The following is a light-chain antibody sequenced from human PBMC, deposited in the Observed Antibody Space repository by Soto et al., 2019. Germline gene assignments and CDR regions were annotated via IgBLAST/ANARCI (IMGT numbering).Light chain of an antibody. CDR2: AAS. J-gene: IGKJ1*01. Sequence: DIQMTQSPSTLSASVGDRVTITCRASQSIGRQLAWYQQKPGKAPKLLIYAASTLQSGVPSRFSGSGSGTEFTLTISSLKPDDFATYYCQQYQSYSRTFGQGTKVDIK. CDR1: QSIGRQ. V-gene: IGKV1-5*01. CDR3: QQYQSYSRT.